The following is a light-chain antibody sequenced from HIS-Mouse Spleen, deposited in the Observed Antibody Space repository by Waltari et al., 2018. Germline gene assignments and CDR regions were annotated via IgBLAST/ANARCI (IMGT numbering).Light chain of an antibody. Sequence: SYELTQPPSVSVSPGQTASITCSGDKWGDKYACWYQQKPGQSPLLVIYQDSKRPSGIPERFSGSNSGNTATLTISGTQAMDEADYYCQAWDSSTAVVFGGGTKLTVL. CDR3: QAWDSSTAVV. CDR2: QDS. CDR1: KWGDKY. J-gene: IGLJ2*01. V-gene: IGLV3-1*01.